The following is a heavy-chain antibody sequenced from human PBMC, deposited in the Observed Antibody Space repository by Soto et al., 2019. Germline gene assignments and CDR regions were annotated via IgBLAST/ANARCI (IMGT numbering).Heavy chain of an antibody. CDR3: ARRGLFA. V-gene: IGHV3-11*01. CDR1: GFTFSDYY. Sequence: QVPRVESGGGLVKPGRSLRLSCAASGFTFSDYYMSWFRQAPGKGLEWVSYISGSGRTIYNADSVKGRFTISRDNAKNSLYLQMNSLRAEDTDVYYCARRGLFAWGQGTLGTVSS. D-gene: IGHD2-21*01. CDR2: ISGSGRTI. J-gene: IGHJ5*02.